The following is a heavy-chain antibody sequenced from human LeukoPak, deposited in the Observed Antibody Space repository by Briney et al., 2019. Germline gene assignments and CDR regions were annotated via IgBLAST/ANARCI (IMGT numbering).Heavy chain of an antibody. CDR3: AIPSPPGIAAAGTGFSDY. J-gene: IGHJ4*02. CDR2: IYYSGST. Sequence: SETLSLTCTVSGGSISSSSYYWGWIRQPPGKGLEWIGSIYYSGSTYYNPSLKSRVTISVDTSKNQFSLKLSSVTATGTFVYYCAIPSPPGIAAAGTGFSDYWGQGTLVTVSS. CDR1: GGSISSSSYY. D-gene: IGHD6-13*01. V-gene: IGHV4-39*01.